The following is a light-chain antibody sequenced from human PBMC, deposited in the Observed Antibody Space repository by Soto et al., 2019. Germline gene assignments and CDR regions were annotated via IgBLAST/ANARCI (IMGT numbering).Light chain of an antibody. V-gene: IGKV1-17*01. CDR2: LTY. J-gene: IGKJ1*01. CDR3: QQYNNWPGWT. Sequence: DIQMTQSPSSLSASVGDRVTITCRASQGIGNDLGWYQQKPGKAPKRLIYLTYGLQTGGPSRFSGSGSGTEFSLTISSLQPEDLAVYHCQQYNNWPGWTFGQGTKVDIK. CDR1: QGIGND.